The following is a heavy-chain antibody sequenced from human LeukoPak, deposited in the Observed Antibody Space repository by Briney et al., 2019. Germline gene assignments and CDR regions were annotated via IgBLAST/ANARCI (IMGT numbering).Heavy chain of an antibody. CDR2: ISGSGGST. J-gene: IGHJ6*03. CDR3: AKDGSSGYYFNYYYYSMDV. CDR1: GFTFSSYA. D-gene: IGHD3-22*01. V-gene: IGHV3-23*01. Sequence: GGSLRLSCAASGFTFSSYAMSWVRQAPGKGLEWVSAISGSGGSTYYADSVKGRFTISRDNSKNTLYLQMNSLRAEDTAVYYCAKDGSSGYYFNYYYYSMDVWGKGTTVTVSS.